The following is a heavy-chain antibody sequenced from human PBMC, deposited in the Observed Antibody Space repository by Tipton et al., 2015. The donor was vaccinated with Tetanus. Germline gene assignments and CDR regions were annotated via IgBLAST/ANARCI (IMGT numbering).Heavy chain of an antibody. Sequence: QLVQSGGEVKKPGESLKISCKGSGYIFTNYWIGRVRQKPGKGLEWMGIIYPGGSDTRYSPSFQGQVTISVDKSINTAYLQWSSLKASDTSMFYCARAHCSDGVCNFDFWGQGALVTVAS. CDR3: ARAHCSDGVCNFDF. D-gene: IGHD2-15*01. CDR1: GYIFTNYW. V-gene: IGHV5-51*01. CDR2: IYPGGSDT. J-gene: IGHJ4*02.